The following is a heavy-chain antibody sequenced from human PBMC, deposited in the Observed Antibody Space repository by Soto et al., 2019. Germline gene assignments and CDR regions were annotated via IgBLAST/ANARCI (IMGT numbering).Heavy chain of an antibody. Sequence: AGGSLRLSCAASGFTFSNAWINWVRQAPGKGLEWVSAISGSGGSTYYADSVKGRFTISRDNSKNTLYLQMNSLRAEDTAVYYCAKEKIPSGYCSSTSCYGFDYWGQGTLVTVSS. V-gene: IGHV3-23*01. CDR2: ISGSGGST. CDR3: AKEKIPSGYCSSTSCYGFDY. CDR1: GFTFSNAW. D-gene: IGHD2-2*01. J-gene: IGHJ4*02.